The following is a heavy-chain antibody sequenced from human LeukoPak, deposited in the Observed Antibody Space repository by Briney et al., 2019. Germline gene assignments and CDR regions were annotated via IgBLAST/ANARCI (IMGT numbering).Heavy chain of an antibody. Sequence: ASVKVSCKASGYTXTNYGISWVRLAPGQGLEWVGWISPYNGNTNYAQNLQGRVTMTTDTSTSTAYMELRSLRSDDTAVYYCARVGPDRDFDSWGQGTLVTVSS. V-gene: IGHV1-18*01. CDR1: GYTXTNYG. D-gene: IGHD1-14*01. J-gene: IGHJ4*02. CDR3: ARVGPDRDFDS. CDR2: ISPYNGNT.